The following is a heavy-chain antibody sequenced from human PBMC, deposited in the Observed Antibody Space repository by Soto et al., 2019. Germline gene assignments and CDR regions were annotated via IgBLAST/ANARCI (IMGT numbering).Heavy chain of an antibody. Sequence: GSLRLSCAASGFTFSSYGMHWVRQAPGKGLEWVAVISYDGSNKYYADSVKGRFTISRDNSKNTLYLQMNSLRAEDTAVYYCAKRGYGRYNWFDPWGQGTLVTVSS. J-gene: IGHJ5*02. D-gene: IGHD5-18*01. CDR3: AKRGYGRYNWFDP. CDR1: GFTFSSYG. V-gene: IGHV3-30*18. CDR2: ISYDGSNK.